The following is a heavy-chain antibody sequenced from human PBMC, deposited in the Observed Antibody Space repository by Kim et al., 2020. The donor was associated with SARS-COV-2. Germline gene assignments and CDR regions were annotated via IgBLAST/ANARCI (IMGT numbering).Heavy chain of an antibody. D-gene: IGHD3-10*01. V-gene: IGHV3-30*04. CDR1: GFTFSSYA. J-gene: IGHJ1*01. CDR2: ISYDGSNK. Sequence: GGSLRLSCAASGFTFSSYAMHWVRQAPGKGLEWVAVISYDGSNKYYADSVKGRFTISRDNSKNTLYLQMNSLRAEDTAVYYCARDSGLLWFGDHPGSFQ. CDR3: ARDSGLLWFGDHPGSFQ.